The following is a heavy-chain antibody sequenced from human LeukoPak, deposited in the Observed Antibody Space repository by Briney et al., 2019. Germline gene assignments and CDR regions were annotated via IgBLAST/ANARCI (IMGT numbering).Heavy chain of an antibody. J-gene: IGHJ4*02. CDR3: ARKAYYYGSGSYYNVYYFDY. CDR2: INHSGST. D-gene: IGHD3-10*01. V-gene: IGHV4-34*01. Sequence: SETLSLTCAVYGWTFSGYYWSWIRQPPGKGLEWIGEINHSGSTNYNPSLKSRVTISVDTSKNQFSLKLSSVTAADTAVYYCARKAYYYGSGSYYNVYYFDYWGQGTLVTVSS. CDR1: GWTFSGYY.